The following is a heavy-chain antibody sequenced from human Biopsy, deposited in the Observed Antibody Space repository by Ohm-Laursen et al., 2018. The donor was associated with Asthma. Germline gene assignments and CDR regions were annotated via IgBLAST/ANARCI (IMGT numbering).Heavy chain of an antibody. D-gene: IGHD4-23*01. J-gene: IGHJ3*02. Sequence: SLRLSCSASGFVFSQSGMHWVRQAPGKGLEWVALISSDGHDKYYKDSVKGRFTISRDNSKLRLYLEINSLRVEDSAVYYCARESGQDSGGTGAFDRWGQGIMVAVSS. V-gene: IGHV3-30*03. CDR1: GFVFSQSG. CDR3: ARESGQDSGGTGAFDR. CDR2: ISSDGHDK.